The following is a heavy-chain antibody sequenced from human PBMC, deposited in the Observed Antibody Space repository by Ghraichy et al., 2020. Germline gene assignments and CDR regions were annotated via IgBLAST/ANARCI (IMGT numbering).Heavy chain of an antibody. J-gene: IGHJ4*02. D-gene: IGHD3-10*01. CDR1: GFTFDDYT. V-gene: IGHV3-43*01. Sequence: GGSLRLSCAASGFTFDDYTMHWVRQAPGKGLEWVSLISWDGGTTYYADSVKGRFTISRDNSKNSLYLQMNSLRTEDTALYYCAKGSGGGYCDYWGQGTLGTVSS. CDR2: ISWDGGTT. CDR3: AKGSGGGYCDY.